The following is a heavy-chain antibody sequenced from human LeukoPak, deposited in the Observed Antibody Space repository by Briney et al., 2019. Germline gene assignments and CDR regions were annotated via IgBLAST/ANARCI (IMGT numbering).Heavy chain of an antibody. CDR2: INSDVTST. J-gene: IGHJ4*02. V-gene: IGHV3-74*01. D-gene: IGHD2-15*01. CDR1: GFTFSNYF. Sequence: PGGSLRLSCAASGFTFSNYFMHSVRQVPGKGLVWVSRINSDVTSTFYADSSKGRFTIYRDNAKSTLYLQMNSLRVEYTAVYYCVRDCCSGSQFDRWGQGTLVTVSS. CDR3: VRDCCSGSQFDR.